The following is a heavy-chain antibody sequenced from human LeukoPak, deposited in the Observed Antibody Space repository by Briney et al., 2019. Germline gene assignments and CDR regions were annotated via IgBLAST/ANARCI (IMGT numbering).Heavy chain of an antibody. Sequence: ASVKVSCKASGYTFTSCDINWVRQATGQGLEWMGWMNPNSGDTGYVQKFQGRVTMTRDTSISTAYMELSSLRSEDTAVYYCARGGFGSGSYSDYWGQGTLVTVSS. CDR1: GYTFTSCD. CDR2: MNPNSGDT. CDR3: ARGGFGSGSYSDY. V-gene: IGHV1-8*01. D-gene: IGHD3-10*01. J-gene: IGHJ4*02.